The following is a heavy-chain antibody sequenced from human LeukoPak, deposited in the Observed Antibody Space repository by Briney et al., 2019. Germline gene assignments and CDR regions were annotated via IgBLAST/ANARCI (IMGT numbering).Heavy chain of an antibody. CDR1: GYTFTTYD. Sequence: GASVKVPCKASGYTFTTYDINWVRQATGQGLEWMGWMNPNSGNTGYAQKFQGRVTMTRNTSISTAYMELSSLRSEDTAVYYCARVVAGSFYYYGMDVWGQGTTVTVSS. V-gene: IGHV1-8*01. J-gene: IGHJ6*02. CDR3: ARVVAGSFYYYGMDV. CDR2: MNPNSGNT. D-gene: IGHD2-15*01.